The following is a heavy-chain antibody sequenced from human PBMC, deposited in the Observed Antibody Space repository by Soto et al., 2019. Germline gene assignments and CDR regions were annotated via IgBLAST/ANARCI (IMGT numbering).Heavy chain of an antibody. V-gene: IGHV3-30*04. CDR3: ARDGSGSYPTYYYYGMDV. J-gene: IGHJ6*02. CDR2: ISIDGRHK. Sequence: GGSLRLSCAASGFSFSTYAMHWVRQAPGKGLEWVAIISIDGRHKYHADSVRGRFTISRDNSQSTLYLQMSSLSPEDTAVYYCARDGSGSYPTYYYYGMDVWGQGTTVTVSS. CDR1: GFSFSTYA. D-gene: IGHD3-10*01.